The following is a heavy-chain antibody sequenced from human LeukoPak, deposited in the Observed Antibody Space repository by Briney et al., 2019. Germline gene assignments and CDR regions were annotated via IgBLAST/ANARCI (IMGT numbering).Heavy chain of an antibody. V-gene: IGHV4-30-4*01. CDR3: ARLYDSGIYPDY. CDR1: GGSISSGDNY. CDR2: IYYTGAT. J-gene: IGHJ4*02. Sequence: SQTLSLTCTVSGGSISSGDNYWSWIRQPPGKGLEWIGHIYYTGATYSNPSLRSRVTISVDTSKNQFSLKLNSVTAADTAVYYCARLYDSGIYPDYWGQGALVTVSS. D-gene: IGHD3-10*01.